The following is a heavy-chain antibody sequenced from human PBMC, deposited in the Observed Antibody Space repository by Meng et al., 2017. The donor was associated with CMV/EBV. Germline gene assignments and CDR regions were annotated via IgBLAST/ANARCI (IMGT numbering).Heavy chain of an antibody. Sequence: GESLKISCAASGFTFSSYWMSWVRQAPGKGLEWVVNIKQDGSEKYYVDSVKGRFTISRDNAKNSLYLQMNSLRAEDTAVYYCAREDRPLVHCSSTCCRTNYYYYGMDVWGQGTTVTVSS. V-gene: IGHV3-7*01. CDR1: GFTFSSYW. CDR2: IKQDGSEK. J-gene: IGHJ6*02. D-gene: IGHD2-2*01. CDR3: AREDRPLVHCSSTCCRTNYYYYGMDV.